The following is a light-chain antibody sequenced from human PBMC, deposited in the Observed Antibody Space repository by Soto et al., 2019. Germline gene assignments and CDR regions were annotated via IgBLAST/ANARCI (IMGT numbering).Light chain of an antibody. V-gene: IGKV3-20*01. CDR1: QSVSSNY. CDR3: QQCARSPLT. J-gene: IGKJ1*01. Sequence: EIVLTQSPGTLSLSPGERATLSCRASQSVSSNYLAWYQQKPGQAPRLLIADASRRATGIPDRFSGSGSGTDFTLTISRLEPEDFAVYYCQQCARSPLTFGQGTKVEIK. CDR2: DAS.